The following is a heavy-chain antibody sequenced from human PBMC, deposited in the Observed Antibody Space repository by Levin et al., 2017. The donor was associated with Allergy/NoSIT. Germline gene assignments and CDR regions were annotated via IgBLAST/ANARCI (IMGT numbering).Heavy chain of an antibody. CDR1: GGSFSGYY. CDR2: INHSGST. V-gene: IGHV4-34*01. J-gene: IGHJ5*02. D-gene: IGHD6-6*01. Sequence: PGGSLRLSCAVYGGSFSGYYWSWIRQPPGKGLEWIGEINHSGSTNYNPSLKSRVTISVDTSKNQFSLKLSSVTAADTAVYYCARAHSQYSSSLRSWFDPWGQGTLVTVSS. CDR3: ARAHSQYSSSLRSWFDP.